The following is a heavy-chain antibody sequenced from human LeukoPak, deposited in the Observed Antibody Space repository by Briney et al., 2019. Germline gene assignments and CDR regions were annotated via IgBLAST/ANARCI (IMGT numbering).Heavy chain of an antibody. D-gene: IGHD4-17*01. CDR3: ATEYPMVTTHFDY. CDR1: GFTFSSYD. V-gene: IGHV3-15*01. CDR2: IKSKTDGGTT. Sequence: PGGSLRLSCAASGFTFSSYDMNWVRQAPGKGLEWVGRIKSKTDGGTTDYAAPVKGRFTISRDDSKNTLYLQLNSLKTEDTAVYYCATEYPMVTTHFDYWGQGTLVTVSS. J-gene: IGHJ4*02.